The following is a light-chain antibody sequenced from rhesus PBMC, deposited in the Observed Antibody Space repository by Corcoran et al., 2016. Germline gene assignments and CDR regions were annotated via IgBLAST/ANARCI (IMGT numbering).Light chain of an antibody. Sequence: QVILTQSPATLSLSPGERATLSCRASQSVSSYLAWYQQKPGQAPRLLIYGASSRATGIPDRFSGSGSWTDFTLNISSLEPEDVGVYHCYQHSSGYSFGQGTKVDIK. CDR1: QSVSSY. CDR3: YQHSSGYS. CDR2: GAS. V-gene: IGKV3-10*01. J-gene: IGKJ2*01.